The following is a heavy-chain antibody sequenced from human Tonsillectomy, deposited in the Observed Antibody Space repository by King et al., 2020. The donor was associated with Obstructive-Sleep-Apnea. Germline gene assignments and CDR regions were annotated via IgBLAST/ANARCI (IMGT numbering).Heavy chain of an antibody. V-gene: IGHV3-15*01. CDR2: IKSKTEGGTT. CDR3: TTQGTYHYESSAVRAY. CDR1: GLTLNDAW. D-gene: IGHD3-22*01. J-gene: IGHJ4*02. Sequence: VQLVESGGGLVKPGGSLRLSCAASGLTLNDAWMTWVRQAPGKGLEWVGRIKSKTEGGTTNYAAPVKGRFTISRDDSKNTLYLQMHSLKTEDTAVYYCTTQGTYHYESSAVRAYWGQGTLVTVSS.